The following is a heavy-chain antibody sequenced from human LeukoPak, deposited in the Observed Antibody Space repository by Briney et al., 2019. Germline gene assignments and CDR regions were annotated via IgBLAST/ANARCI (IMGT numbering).Heavy chain of an antibody. CDR3: ARDTLQELYSSSWTPAGSFDY. Sequence: GGSLRLSCAASGFTFSSYWMSWVRQAPGKGLEWVANIKQDGSEKYYVDSVKGRFTISRDNAKNSLYLQMNSLRAEDTAVYYCARDTLQELYSSSWTPAGSFDYWGQGTLVTVSS. V-gene: IGHV3-7*01. J-gene: IGHJ4*02. CDR1: GFTFSSYW. D-gene: IGHD6-13*01. CDR2: IKQDGSEK.